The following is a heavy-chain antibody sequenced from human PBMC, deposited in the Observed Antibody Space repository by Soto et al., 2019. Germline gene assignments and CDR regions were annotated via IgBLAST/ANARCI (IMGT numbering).Heavy chain of an antibody. CDR2: ISWESGII. J-gene: IGHJ4*02. V-gene: IGHV3-9*01. CDR1: GFTFENYA. Sequence: EVQLVESGGGLVQPGRSLRLSCAASGFTFENYAMHWVRQAPGKGLEWVSGISWESGIIGYADSVKGRFTISRDNAKNFLYLQMDSLRAEDTALYYWAKDNTGWSGSPIDYWGQGTLVTVSS. CDR3: AKDNTGWSGSPIDY. D-gene: IGHD6-19*01.